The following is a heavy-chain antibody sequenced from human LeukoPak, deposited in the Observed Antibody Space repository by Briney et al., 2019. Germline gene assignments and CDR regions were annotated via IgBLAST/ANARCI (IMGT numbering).Heavy chain of an antibody. V-gene: IGHV4-34*01. CDR3: ARENCSGGSCYSIYYYYYMDV. CDR1: GGSFSDYY. J-gene: IGHJ6*03. Sequence: SETLSLTCAVYGGSFSDYYWSWIRQPPGKGLEWIGEINHSGSTNYNPSLESRVTISVDTSKNQFSLKLSSVTAADTAVYYCARENCSGGSCYSIYYYYYMDVWGKGTTVTVSS. D-gene: IGHD2-15*01. CDR2: INHSGST.